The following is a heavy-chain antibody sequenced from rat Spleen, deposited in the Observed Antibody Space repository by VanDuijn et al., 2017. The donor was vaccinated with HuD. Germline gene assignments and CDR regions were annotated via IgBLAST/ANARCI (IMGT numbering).Heavy chain of an antibody. V-gene: IGHV2-47*01. Sequence: QVQLKESGPGLVQSSQTLSLTCNVSGFSLISYAVNWIRQSPGKGLEWMGVAWSNGHSDYNSGIKSRLSISRDTSKSQVFLEMNSLQTEDTAVYFCATNTFYGYNPNWFAYWGHGTLVTVSS. J-gene: IGHJ3*01. CDR1: GFSLISYA. CDR2: AWSNGHS. CDR3: ATNTFYGYNPNWFAY. D-gene: IGHD1-9*01.